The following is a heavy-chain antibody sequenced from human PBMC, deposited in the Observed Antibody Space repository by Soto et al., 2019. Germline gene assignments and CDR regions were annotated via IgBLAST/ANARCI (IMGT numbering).Heavy chain of an antibody. CDR1: GFTFSSYA. Sequence: GGSLRLSCAASGFTFSSYAMHWVRQAPGKGLEYVSAISSNGGSTYYANSVKGRFTISRDNSKNTLYLQMGSLRAEDMAVYYCARGSGYGDFDYWGQGTLVTVSS. CDR3: ARGSGYGDFDY. D-gene: IGHD4-17*01. CDR2: ISSNGGST. V-gene: IGHV3-64*01. J-gene: IGHJ4*02.